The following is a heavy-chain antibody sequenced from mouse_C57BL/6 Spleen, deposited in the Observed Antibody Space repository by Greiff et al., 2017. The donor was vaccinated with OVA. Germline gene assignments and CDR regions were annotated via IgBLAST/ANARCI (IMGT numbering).Heavy chain of an antibody. CDR3: ARSFNYGSSDGYFDV. J-gene: IGHJ1*03. D-gene: IGHD1-1*01. CDR1: GYTFTSYW. V-gene: IGHV1-7*01. Sequence: QVQLQQSGAELAKPWASVKLSCTASGYTFTSYWMHWVIQRPGPGLEWIGYINPSSGYTKYNQTFKDKATLTADQSSSTAYMQLSSLTYENTAVYYCARSFNYGSSDGYFDVWGTGTTVTVSS. CDR2: INPSSGYT.